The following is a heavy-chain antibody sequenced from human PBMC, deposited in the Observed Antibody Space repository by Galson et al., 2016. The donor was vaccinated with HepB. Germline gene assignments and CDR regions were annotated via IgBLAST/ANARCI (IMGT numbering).Heavy chain of an antibody. D-gene: IGHD4-17*01. CDR2: ISGSGGAT. CDR3: AKGLTTVTTEVDY. J-gene: IGHJ4*02. V-gene: IGHV3-23*01. CDR1: GFTFSDYA. Sequence: SLRLSCAASGFTFSDYAMNWVRQAPGKGLEWVSVISGSGGATYYADSVKGRFTISRDNFKNMLYLQMNSLRAEDTAVYYCAKGLTTVTTEVDYWGQGTLVTVSS.